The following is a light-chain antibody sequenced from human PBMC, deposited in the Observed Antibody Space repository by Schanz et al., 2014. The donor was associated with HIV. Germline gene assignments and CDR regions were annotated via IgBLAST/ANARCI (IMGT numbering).Light chain of an antibody. CDR1: TSDIGTYDL. CDR2: EVS. V-gene: IGLV2-23*02. CDR3: CSFAFTITALYV. J-gene: IGLJ1*01. Sequence: QSALTQPASVSGSPGQSITISCTGTTSDIGTYDLVSWYQQHPGRAPKLLIYEVSKRPSGVSSRFSGSKSGSTASLTISGLLAEYESDYYCCSFAFTITALYVFGTGTKLTVL.